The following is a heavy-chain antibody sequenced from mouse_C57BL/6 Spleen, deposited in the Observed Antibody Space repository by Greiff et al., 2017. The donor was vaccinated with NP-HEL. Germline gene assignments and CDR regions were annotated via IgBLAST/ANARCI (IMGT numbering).Heavy chain of an antibody. V-gene: IGHV1-55*01. CDR1: GYTFTSYW. CDR2: IYPGSGST. J-gene: IGHJ4*01. D-gene: IGHD2-3*01. CDR3: ARTRIYDGYPYAMDY. Sequence: QVQLQQSGAELARPGASVKLSCKASGYTFTSYWITWVKQRPGQGLEWIGDIYPGSGSTNYNEKFKSKATLTVDTSSSTAYMQLSSLTSEDSAVYYCARTRIYDGYPYAMDYWGQGTSVTVSS.